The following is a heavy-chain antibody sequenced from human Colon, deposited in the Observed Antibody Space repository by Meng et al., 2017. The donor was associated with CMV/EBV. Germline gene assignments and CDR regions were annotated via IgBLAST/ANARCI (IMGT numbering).Heavy chain of an antibody. V-gene: IGHV3-21*06. Sequence: GGSLRLSCAASGFTFSSYWMSWVRQAPGKGLEWVSSISYGSTYVEYADSVLGRFTITRDNAETSLYLQMDSLRVEDTALYYCVREGTSSSYDYRGQGTLVTVSS. CDR3: VREGTSSSYDY. CDR2: ISYGSTYV. J-gene: IGHJ4*02. CDR1: GFTFSSYW. D-gene: IGHD2-2*01.